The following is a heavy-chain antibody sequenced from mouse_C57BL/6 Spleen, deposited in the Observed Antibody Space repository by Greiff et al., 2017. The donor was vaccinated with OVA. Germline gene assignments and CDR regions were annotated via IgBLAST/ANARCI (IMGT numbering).Heavy chain of an antibody. CDR1: GFTFSSYA. D-gene: IGHD1-1*01. V-gene: IGHV5-4*01. J-gene: IGHJ2*01. CDR2: ISDGGRYT. CDR3: AREGYYGSSYAYFDY. Sequence: EVMLVESGGGLVKPGGSLKLSCAASGFTFSSYAMSWVRQTPEKRLEWVATISDGGRYTYYPDNVKGRFTISRDNAKNNLYLQMSHLKSEDTAMYYCAREGYYGSSYAYFDYWGQGTTLTVSS.